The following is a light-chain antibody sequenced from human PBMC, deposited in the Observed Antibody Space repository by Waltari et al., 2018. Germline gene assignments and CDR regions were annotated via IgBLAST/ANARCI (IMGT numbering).Light chain of an antibody. CDR1: ESVSRA. V-gene: IGKV3-20*01. Sequence: EIALTQSPGTLSLSVGERATVSCRASESVSRALAWYQQTPGQAPRLLIYGASTRATGIPDRFSGSGSGTDFSLTISRLEPDDFAVYYCQHYLRLPVTFGQGTTVEI. CDR3: QHYLRLPVT. CDR2: GAS. J-gene: IGKJ1*01.